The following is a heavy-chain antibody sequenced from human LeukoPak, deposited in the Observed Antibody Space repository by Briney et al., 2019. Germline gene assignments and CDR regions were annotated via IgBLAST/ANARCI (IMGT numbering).Heavy chain of an antibody. CDR2: IYHSGST. D-gene: IGHD2-2*01. V-gene: IGHV4-4*02. Sequence: SETLSLTCAVSGGSISSSNWWSWVRQPPGKGLEWIGEIYHSGSTNYNPSLKSRVTISVDKSKNQFSLKLSSVTAADTAVYYCARDLRYCSSTSCSNYYYYGMDVWGQGTTVTVSS. CDR1: GGSISSSNW. CDR3: ARDLRYCSSTSCSNYYYYGMDV. J-gene: IGHJ6*02.